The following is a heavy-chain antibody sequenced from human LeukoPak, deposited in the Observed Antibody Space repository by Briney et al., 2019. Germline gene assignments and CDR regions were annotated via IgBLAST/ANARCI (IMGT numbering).Heavy chain of an antibody. J-gene: IGHJ3*02. CDR1: GGSINSGGYY. CDR3: AREGDIVVVPAAMVNDAFDI. V-gene: IGHV4-30-2*01. D-gene: IGHD2-2*01. CDR2: IYHSGST. Sequence: PSQTLSLTCTVSGGSINSGGYYWSWIRQPPGKGLEWIGYIYHSGSTYYNPSLKSRVTISVDRSKNQFSLKLSSVTAADTAVYYCAREGDIVVVPAAMVNDAFDIWGQGTMVTVSS.